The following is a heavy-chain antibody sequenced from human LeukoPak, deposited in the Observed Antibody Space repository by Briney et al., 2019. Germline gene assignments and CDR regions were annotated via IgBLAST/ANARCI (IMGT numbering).Heavy chain of an antibody. CDR1: GFSLSTSGMC. CDR2: IDWDDDK. CDR3: ARIRDYSNGNWFDP. V-gene: IGHV2-70*11. Sequence: SGPTLVNPTQTLTLTCTFSGFSLSTSGMCVSWIRQPPGKALEWLARIDWDDDKYYSTSLKTRLTISKDTYKNQVVLTMTNMDPVDTATYCCARIRDYSNGNWFDPWGQGTLVTVSS. D-gene: IGHD4-11*01. J-gene: IGHJ5*02.